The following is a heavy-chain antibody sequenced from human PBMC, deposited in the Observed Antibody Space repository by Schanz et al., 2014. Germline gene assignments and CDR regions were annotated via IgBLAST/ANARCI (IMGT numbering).Heavy chain of an antibody. D-gene: IGHD1-26*01. CDR1: GFTFSSYW. J-gene: IGHJ4*02. CDR3: ARGGRGSHYRLDY. V-gene: IGHV3-74*01. Sequence: EVQLVESGGGLVQPGGSLRLSCAASGFTFSSYWMHWVRQVPGKGLVWVSRIKSDGSSTSYADSVKGRFTISRDNAKNALYQKMNSRRAEDTGHDCGARGGRGSHYRLDYWGQGTLVTVSS. CDR2: IKSDGSST.